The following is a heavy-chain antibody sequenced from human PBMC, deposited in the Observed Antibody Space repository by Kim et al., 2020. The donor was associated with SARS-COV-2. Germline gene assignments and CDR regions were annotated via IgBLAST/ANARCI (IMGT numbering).Heavy chain of an antibody. CDR3: AKAERFYYDSSGYLFDAFDI. Sequence: GGSLRLSCAASGFTFDDYAMHWVRQAPGKGLEWVSGISWNSGSIGYADSVKGRFTISRDNAKNSLYLQMNSLRAEDTALYYCAKAERFYYDSSGYLFDAFDIWGQGTMVTVSS. D-gene: IGHD3-22*01. CDR2: ISWNSGSI. CDR1: GFTFDDYA. J-gene: IGHJ3*02. V-gene: IGHV3-9*01.